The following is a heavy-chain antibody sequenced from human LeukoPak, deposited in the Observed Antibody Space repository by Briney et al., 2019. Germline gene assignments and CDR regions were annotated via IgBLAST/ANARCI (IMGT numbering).Heavy chain of an antibody. CDR2: ISGSGGST. V-gene: IGHV3-23*01. D-gene: IGHD2-2*02. CDR3: AKSAQTCSSTSCYTGYYYGMDV. CDR1: GFTFSSYA. J-gene: IGHJ6*02. Sequence: GGSLSLSCAASGFTFSSYAMSWVRQAPGKGLEWVSGISGSGGSTYYADSVKGRFTIPRDNSKNTLYLQMNSLRAEDTAVYYCAKSAQTCSSTSCYTGYYYGMDVWGQGTTVTVSS.